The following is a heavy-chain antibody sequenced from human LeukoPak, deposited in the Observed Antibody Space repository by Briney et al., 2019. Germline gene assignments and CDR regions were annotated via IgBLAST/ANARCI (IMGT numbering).Heavy chain of an antibody. CDR1: GGSISSSSYY. CDR2: TYYSGST. V-gene: IGHV4-39*07. Sequence: SETLSLTCTVSGGSISSSSYYWGWIRQPPGKGLEWIGSTYYSGSTYYNPSLKSRVTISVDTSKNQFSLKLSSVTAADTAVYYCAREGSSTVTPDAFDIWGQGTMVTVSS. J-gene: IGHJ3*02. D-gene: IGHD4-17*01. CDR3: AREGSSTVTPDAFDI.